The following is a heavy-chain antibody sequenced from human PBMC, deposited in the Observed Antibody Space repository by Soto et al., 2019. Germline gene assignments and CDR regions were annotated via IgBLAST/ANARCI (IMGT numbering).Heavy chain of an antibody. Sequence: GGSLRLSCAASGFTFSSYGMHWVRQAPGKGLEWVAVISYDGSNKYYADSVKGRFTISRDNSKNTLYLQMNSLRAEDTAVYYWAKDQGGPFYYFDYWGQGTLVTVSS. CDR3: AKDQGGPFYYFDY. J-gene: IGHJ4*02. V-gene: IGHV3-30*18. CDR2: ISYDGSNK. D-gene: IGHD3-16*01. CDR1: GFTFSSYG.